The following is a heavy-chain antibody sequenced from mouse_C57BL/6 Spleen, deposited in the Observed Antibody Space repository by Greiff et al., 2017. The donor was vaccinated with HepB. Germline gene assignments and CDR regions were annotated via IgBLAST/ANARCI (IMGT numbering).Heavy chain of an antibody. CDR2: IVPSDSYT. D-gene: IGHD1-1*01. Sequence: QVQLQQPGAELVMPGASVKLSCKASGYTFTSYWMHWVKQRPGQGLEWIGEIVPSDSYTNYNQKFKGKSTLTVDKSSSTAYMQLSSLTSEDSAVYYCARYRTTDAMDYWGQGTSVTVSS. CDR3: ARYRTTDAMDY. V-gene: IGHV1-69*01. J-gene: IGHJ4*01. CDR1: GYTFTSYW.